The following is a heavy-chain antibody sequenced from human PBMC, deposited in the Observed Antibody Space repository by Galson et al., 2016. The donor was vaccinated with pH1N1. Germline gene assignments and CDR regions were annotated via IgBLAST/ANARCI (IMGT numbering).Heavy chain of an antibody. V-gene: IGHV1-2*06. D-gene: IGHD5-12*01. CDR3: AKASDLSAYDLDYFDY. Sequence: SGKVSCKASGYTFTSFYIHWVRQAPGQGLEWMGRINPNRGDSNFAQKFQGRVAMTSDTSISTAYMELSSLRSDDTAFYYCAKASDLSAYDLDYFDYWGQGTLVTVSS. J-gene: IGHJ4*02. CDR1: GYTFTSFY. CDR2: INPNRGDS.